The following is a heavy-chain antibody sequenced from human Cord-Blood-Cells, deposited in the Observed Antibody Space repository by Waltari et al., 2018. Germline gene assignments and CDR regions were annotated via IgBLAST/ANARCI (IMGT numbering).Heavy chain of an antibody. CDR1: GGSFSGYY. CDR3: APTPPPYCSGGSCYPA. CDR2: INQGGST. J-gene: IGHJ4*02. V-gene: IGHV4-34*01. Sequence: QVQLQQWGAGLLKPSETLSLTCAVYGGSFSGYYWSWIRQPPGKGLEWIGEINQGGSTNYNPSLKSRVTISVDTSKNQFSLKLSSGTAADTAVYYCAPTPPPYCSGGSCYPARGQGTLVTVSS. D-gene: IGHD2-15*01.